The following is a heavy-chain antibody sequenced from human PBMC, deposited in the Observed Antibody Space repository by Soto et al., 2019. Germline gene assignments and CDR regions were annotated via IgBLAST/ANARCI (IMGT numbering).Heavy chain of an antibody. J-gene: IGHJ6*02. Sequence: ASVKVSCKASGYTFTSYAMNWVRQAPGQGLEWMGWINTNTGNPTYAQGFTGRFVFSLDTSVSTAYLQICSLKAEDTAVYYCARDFSVSSPYRYSYYGMDVWGQGTTVTVSS. CDR1: GYTFTSYA. D-gene: IGHD6-13*01. CDR3: ARDFSVSSPYRYSYYGMDV. CDR2: INTNTGNP. V-gene: IGHV7-4-1*01.